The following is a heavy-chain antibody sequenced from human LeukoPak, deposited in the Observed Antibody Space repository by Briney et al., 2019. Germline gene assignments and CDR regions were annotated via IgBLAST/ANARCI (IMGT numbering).Heavy chain of an antibody. CDR1: GGSFSGYY. Sequence: SETLSLTCAVYGGSFSGYYWSWIRQPPGKGLEWIGEINHSGSTNYNPSLKSRVTISVDTSKNQFSLKLSSVTAADTAVYYCARGKSYYDILTGYYAGAPFDYWGQGTLVTVSS. J-gene: IGHJ4*02. CDR2: INHSGST. D-gene: IGHD3-9*01. V-gene: IGHV4-34*01. CDR3: ARGKSYYDILTGYYAGAPFDY.